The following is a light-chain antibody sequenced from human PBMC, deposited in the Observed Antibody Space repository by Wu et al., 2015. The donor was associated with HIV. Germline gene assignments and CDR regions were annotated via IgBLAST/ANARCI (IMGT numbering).Light chain of an antibody. J-gene: IGKJ1*01. CDR1: QSVSSSY. Sequence: EIVLTQSPGTLSLSPGERATLSCRASQSVSSSYLAWYQQKPGQAPRLLIYGASTRATGIPARFSGSGSGTEFTLTISSLQSEDFAVYYCQHYNSWPPRRTFGQGTKVEIK. CDR3: QHYNSWPPRRT. V-gene: IGKV3-15*01. CDR2: GAS.